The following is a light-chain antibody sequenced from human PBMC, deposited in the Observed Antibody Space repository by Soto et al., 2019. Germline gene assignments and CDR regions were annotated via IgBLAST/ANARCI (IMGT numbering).Light chain of an antibody. V-gene: IGKV3-15*01. CDR1: QSISSN. CDR2: DAS. J-gene: IGKJ4*02. CDR3: QQYNNWPLT. Sequence: EIVMTQSPATLSVSPGERDTLSCRASQSISSNLAWYQQNPGQAPRLLMYDASTRATGFPARFRGSGSGTEFTLTISSLQSEEFVVYYCQQYNNWPLTFGGGTKVEI.